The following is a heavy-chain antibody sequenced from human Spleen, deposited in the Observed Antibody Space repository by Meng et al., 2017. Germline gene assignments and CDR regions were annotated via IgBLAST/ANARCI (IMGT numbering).Heavy chain of an antibody. J-gene: IGHJ4*02. CDR2: INGDGSSS. CDR3: VRGAPGGFDY. V-gene: IGHV3-74*01. Sequence: VTRVESWGGLVQPGGSLGLSCSASGFTFSNSWIHWVRQAPGKGLVWVSRINGDGSSSTYADSVKGRFTISRDNAKNTLYLQMNSLRVEDTAVYYCVRGAPGGFDYWGQGTLVTVSS. CDR1: GFTFSNSW.